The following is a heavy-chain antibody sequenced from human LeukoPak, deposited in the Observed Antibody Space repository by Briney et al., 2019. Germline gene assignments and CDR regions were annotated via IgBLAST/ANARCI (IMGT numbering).Heavy chain of an antibody. Sequence: GRSLRLSCAASGFTFSSYAMHWVRQAPGKGLEWVAVISYDGSNKYYADSVKGRFTISRDNSKNTLYLQMNSLRAEDTALYYCAKAHGYSYGYFDYWGQGTLVTVSS. CDR3: AKAHGYSYGYFDY. V-gene: IGHV3-30-3*01. D-gene: IGHD5-18*01. J-gene: IGHJ4*02. CDR2: ISYDGSNK. CDR1: GFTFSSYA.